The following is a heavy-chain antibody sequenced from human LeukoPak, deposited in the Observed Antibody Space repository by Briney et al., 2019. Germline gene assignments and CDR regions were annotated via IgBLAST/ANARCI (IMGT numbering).Heavy chain of an antibody. D-gene: IGHD2-2*01. Sequence: GGSLRLSCAASGFTFNDYGMTWVRQAPGKGLEWVCGLNWNGGRTGYADSVKGRFTISRDNAKNSLYLQMNSLGAEDTALYYCARLGYQGLGYYYYMDVWGKGTTVTVSS. J-gene: IGHJ6*03. CDR1: GFTFNDYG. V-gene: IGHV3-20*04. CDR2: LNWNGGRT. CDR3: ARLGYQGLGYYYYMDV.